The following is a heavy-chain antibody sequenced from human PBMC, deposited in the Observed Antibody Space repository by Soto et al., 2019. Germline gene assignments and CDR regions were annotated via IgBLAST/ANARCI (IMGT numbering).Heavy chain of an antibody. V-gene: IGHV3-11*04. CDR2: ISSSGSTI. CDR1: GFTFSDYY. D-gene: IGHD2-2*02. Sequence: QVQLVESGGGLVKPGGSLRLSCAASGFTFSDYYMSWIRQAPGKGLEWVSYISSSGSTIYYADSVKGRFTISRDNAKNSLYLQMNSLRAEDTAVYYCARDWYCSSTSCYIHGMDVWGQGTTVTVSS. J-gene: IGHJ6*02. CDR3: ARDWYCSSTSCYIHGMDV.